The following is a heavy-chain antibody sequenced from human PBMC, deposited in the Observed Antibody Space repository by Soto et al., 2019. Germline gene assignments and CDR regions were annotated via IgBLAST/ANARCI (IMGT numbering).Heavy chain of an antibody. V-gene: IGHV3-30*18. CDR3: AKDQWLVLAYFDS. CDR2: ISYDGTNK. CDR1: GFTFSSYS. J-gene: IGHJ4*02. D-gene: IGHD6-19*01. Sequence: GGSLRLSCAASGFTFSSYSMHWVRQAPGKGLEWVAVISYDGTNKYYADSVKGRFTISRDNSKNTLYLQMNSLRAEDTAVYYCAKDQWLVLAYFDSWGQGTLVTVSS.